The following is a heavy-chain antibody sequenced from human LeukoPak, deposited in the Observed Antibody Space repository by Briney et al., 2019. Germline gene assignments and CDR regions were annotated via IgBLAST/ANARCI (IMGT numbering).Heavy chain of an antibody. CDR1: GGTFTSYD. CDR2: MNPNSGNT. V-gene: IGHV1-8*01. J-gene: IGHJ6*03. Sequence: ASVKVSCKASGGTFTSYDINWVRQATGQGLEWMGWMNPNSGNTGYAQKFQGRVTMTRNTSISTAYMELSSLRSEDTAVYYCARGSDYYGSGSPAACMDVWGKGTTVTISS. CDR3: ARGSDYYGSGSPAACMDV. D-gene: IGHD3-10*01.